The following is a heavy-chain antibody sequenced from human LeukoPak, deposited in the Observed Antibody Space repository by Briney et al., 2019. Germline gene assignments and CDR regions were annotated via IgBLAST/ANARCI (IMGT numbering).Heavy chain of an antibody. D-gene: IGHD6-6*01. V-gene: IGHV4-38-2*02. J-gene: IGHJ4*02. CDR3: ARAGASIAARPGTKTINSAWYFDY. CDR1: GYAISSGYF. Sequence: PSETLSLTCSVSGYAISSGYFWGWIRQPPGKGLEWIGTNYHSGSTYYNPSLKSRVTISVDTSKNQFSLKLSSVTAADTAVYYCARAGASIAARPGTKTINSAWYFDYWGQGTLVTVSS. CDR2: NYHSGST.